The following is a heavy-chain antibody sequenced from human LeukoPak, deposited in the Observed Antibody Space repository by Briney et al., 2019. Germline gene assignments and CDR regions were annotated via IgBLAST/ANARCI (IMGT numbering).Heavy chain of an antibody. J-gene: IGHJ4*02. D-gene: IGHD3-3*01. CDR1: GGTFSSYA. CDR2: IIPIFGTA. Sequence: SSVKVSCKASGGTFSSYAISWVRQAPGQGLEWMGGIIPIFGTANYAQKFQGRVTITADESTSTAYMELSSLRSEDTAAYYCATTIPRSLWSGHYTADYWGQGTLVTVSS. CDR3: ATTIPRSLWSGHYTADY. V-gene: IGHV1-69*01.